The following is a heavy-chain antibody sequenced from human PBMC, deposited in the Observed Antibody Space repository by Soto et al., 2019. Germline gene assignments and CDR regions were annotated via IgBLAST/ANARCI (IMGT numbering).Heavy chain of an antibody. CDR3: ARRDTTPPGPCFVS. V-gene: IGHV2-5*01. Sequence: QITLKESGPTLVKPTQTLTLTCTFSGFSLSTSGLGVGWIRQPPGKALEWLALIYWNDDKRYSPSLKKRLTINRDTFKIQVVLTVTNMVPVYTATYSSARRDTTPPGPCFVSWGQGTLVTVSS. J-gene: IGHJ4*02. CDR1: GFSLSTSGLG. CDR2: IYWNDDK. D-gene: IGHD1-26*01.